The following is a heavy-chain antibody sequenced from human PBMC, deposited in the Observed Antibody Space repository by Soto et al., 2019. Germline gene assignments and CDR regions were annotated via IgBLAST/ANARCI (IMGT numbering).Heavy chain of an antibody. CDR1: GGSFSGYS. D-gene: IGHD2-2*01. J-gene: IGHJ5*02. V-gene: IGHV4-34*01. Sequence: ASETLSLTCAVYGGSFSGYSWSWIRQPPGKGLEWIGEINHRGSTNYNPSLKSRVTISRDKSKNQFSLTLTSVTAADTAIYYCARAELLPAAISFSWFDPWGQGTLVTVSS. CDR3: ARAELLPAAISFSWFDP. CDR2: INHRGST.